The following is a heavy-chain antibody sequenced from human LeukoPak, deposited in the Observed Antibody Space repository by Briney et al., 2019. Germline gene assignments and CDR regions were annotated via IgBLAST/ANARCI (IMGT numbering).Heavy chain of an antibody. CDR2: IYYSGST. Sequence: SETLSLTCTVSGGFISSYYWSWIRQPPGKGLEWIGYIYYSGSTNYNPSLKSRVTISVDTSKNQFSLKLSSVTAADTAVYYCARTTVWRGYYFDYWGQGTLVTVSS. CDR1: GGFISSYY. J-gene: IGHJ4*02. CDR3: ARTTVWRGYYFDY. V-gene: IGHV4-59*08. D-gene: IGHD3-3*01.